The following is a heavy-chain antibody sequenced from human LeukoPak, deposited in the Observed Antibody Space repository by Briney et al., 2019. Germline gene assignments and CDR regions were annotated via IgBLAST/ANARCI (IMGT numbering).Heavy chain of an antibody. Sequence: GASVKLSCKASGYTFTSYDINWVRQATGQGLELMGWMNPNSGNTGYAQKFQGRVTITRNTSISTAYMELSSLRSEDTAVYYCARASDDSSGAYFDYWGQGTLVTVSS. CDR3: ARASDDSSGAYFDY. V-gene: IGHV1-8*03. CDR2: MNPNSGNT. CDR1: GYTFTSYD. J-gene: IGHJ4*02. D-gene: IGHD3-22*01.